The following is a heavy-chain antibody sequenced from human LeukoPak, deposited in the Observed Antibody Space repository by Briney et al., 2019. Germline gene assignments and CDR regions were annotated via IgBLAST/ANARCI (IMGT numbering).Heavy chain of an antibody. V-gene: IGHV3-30*18. D-gene: IGHD5-12*01. CDR2: ISYDGSKY. J-gene: IGHJ4*02. Sequence: PGGSLRLSCAASGFTFSSYWMSWVRQAPGKGLEWVAIISYDGSKYHFADSVKGRFTISRLNFKNTLYLQMNSLRAEDTAVYYCAKVVGGSDYDWDSSFDYWGQGTLVTVSS. CDR1: GFTFSSYW. CDR3: AKVVGGSDYDWDSSFDY.